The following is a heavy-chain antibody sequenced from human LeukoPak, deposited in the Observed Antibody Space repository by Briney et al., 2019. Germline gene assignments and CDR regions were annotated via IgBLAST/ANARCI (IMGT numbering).Heavy chain of an antibody. CDR3: TRGAGWLIDY. D-gene: IGHD3-16*01. CDR1: GDSISDYY. CDR2: FYNSGRS. J-gene: IGHJ4*02. Sequence: PSETLSLTCTVSGDSISDYYRGWIRQPPGKGLEWIGYFYNSGRSTYNPSLKSRVTISADTSKNHSSLKLNSVTTADTAVYYCTRGAGWLIDYWGQGILVTVSS. V-gene: IGHV4-59*01.